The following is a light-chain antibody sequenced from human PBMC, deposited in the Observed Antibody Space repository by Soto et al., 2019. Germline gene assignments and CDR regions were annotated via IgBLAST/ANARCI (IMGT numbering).Light chain of an antibody. CDR2: WAS. CDR1: QSVLSNS. J-gene: IGKJ2*01. V-gene: IGKV4-1*01. Sequence: DIVMTQSPESLAVSLGERATINYKSSQSVLSNSIAWYQQKPGQPPKLLIYWASTRESGVPDRFSGSGSGTDFTLTISSLQAEDVAVYYCQQYFNTPQTFGQGTKLEIK. CDR3: QQYFNTPQT.